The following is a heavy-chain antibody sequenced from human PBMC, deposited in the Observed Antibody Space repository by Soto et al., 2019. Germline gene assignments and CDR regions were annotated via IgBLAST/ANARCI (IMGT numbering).Heavy chain of an antibody. J-gene: IGHJ4*02. V-gene: IGHV4-34*02. CDR2: INHSGGT. CDR3: ARLRWEQPWVFDY. Sequence: QVQLQQWGAGLLKPSETLSLTCAVYGGSFSGYYWSWIRQPPVKGLEWLGEINHSGGTNYNPSLKSRVTISVDTSQNQFSLKLSSVTAADAAVFYCARLRWEQPWVFDYWGQGTLVTVSS. CDR1: GGSFSGYY. D-gene: IGHD1-26*01.